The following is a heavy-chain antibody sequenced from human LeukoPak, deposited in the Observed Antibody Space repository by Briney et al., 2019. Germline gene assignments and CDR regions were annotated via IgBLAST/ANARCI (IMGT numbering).Heavy chain of an antibody. CDR3: AKDLQHLVRTLSFDY. CDR2: ISYDGSIE. CDR1: GFIFSIYG. V-gene: IGHV3-30*18. J-gene: IGHJ4*02. D-gene: IGHD6-13*01. Sequence: PGGSLRLSCAASGFIFSIYGMHWVRQSPGKGVEWVAVISYDGSIEYYADSVKGRFTISRDDSRNTLYLQMNSLRPEDTALYYCAKDLQHLVRTLSFDYWGQGTLVTVSS.